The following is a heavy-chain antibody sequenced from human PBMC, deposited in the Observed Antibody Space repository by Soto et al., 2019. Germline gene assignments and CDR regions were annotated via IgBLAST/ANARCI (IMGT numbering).Heavy chain of an antibody. CDR3: AKNTRLEYYFDY. V-gene: IGHV3-23*01. Sequence: EVLLLDSGGGLVQPGGSLRLSCAASGFTFTNYAMSWVRQAPGKGLEWVSLITSSGGNTYYADSVRGRFTLSRDDSKNALYLQMNSLRAEDTAVYYCAKNTRLEYYFDYWGQGTLVTVSS. CDR2: ITSSGGNT. D-gene: IGHD3-3*01. J-gene: IGHJ4*02. CDR1: GFTFTNYA.